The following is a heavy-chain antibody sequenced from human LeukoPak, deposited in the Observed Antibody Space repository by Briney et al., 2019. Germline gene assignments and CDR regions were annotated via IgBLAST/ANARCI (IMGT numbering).Heavy chain of an antibody. J-gene: IGHJ4*02. CDR2: ISASGSTI. D-gene: IGHD4-17*01. CDR3: AKGHGDWGGNYLDH. V-gene: IGHV3-23*01. Sequence: GGSLRLSCIASGFTFTHYAMTWVRQAPGKGLEWVSDISASGSTIHYADSVKGRFTVSRDNFKNTVFLEMISLRVEDTALYHCAKGHGDWGGNYLDHWGQGAQVTVSS. CDR1: GFTFTHYA.